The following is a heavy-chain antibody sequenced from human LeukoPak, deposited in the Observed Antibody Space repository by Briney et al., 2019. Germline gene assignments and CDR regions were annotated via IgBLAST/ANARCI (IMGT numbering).Heavy chain of an antibody. CDR3: TRDRVAGF. V-gene: IGHV3-7*01. CDR2: IKPDGSEK. CDR1: GFTFRSYW. J-gene: IGHJ4*02. D-gene: IGHD6-19*01. Sequence: PGGSLRLSRAASGFTFRSYWMSWVRQAPGKGLEWVAYIKPDGSEKYYVDSVKGRFTISRDSAKNSLYLQMNSLRADDTAVYYCTRDRVAGFWGQGTLVAVSS.